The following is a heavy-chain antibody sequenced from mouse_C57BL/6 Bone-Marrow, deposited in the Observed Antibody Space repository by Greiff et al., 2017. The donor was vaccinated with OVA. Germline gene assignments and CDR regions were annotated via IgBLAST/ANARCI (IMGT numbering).Heavy chain of an antibody. J-gene: IGHJ4*01. V-gene: IGHV1-20*01. Sequence: EVKLQESGPELVKPGDSVKISCKASGYSFTGYFMNWVMQSHGKSLEWIGRINPYNGDTFYNQKFKGKATLTVDKSSSTAHMELRSLTSEDSAVYYCARLAVVAKDYYAMDYWGQGTSVTVSS. CDR2: INPYNGDT. CDR1: GYSFTGYF. D-gene: IGHD1-1*01. CDR3: ARLAVVAKDYYAMDY.